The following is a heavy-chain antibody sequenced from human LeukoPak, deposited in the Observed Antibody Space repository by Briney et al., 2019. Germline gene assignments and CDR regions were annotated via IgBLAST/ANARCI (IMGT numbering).Heavy chain of an antibody. V-gene: IGHV1-8*01. Sequence: GASVKVSCKASGYTFTSYDINWVRQATGQGLEWMGWMNPNSGNTGYAQKFQGRVTMTRNTSISTAYMELSSLRSEDTAVYYCARKNHITIFGVVGPYYMDVWGKGTTVTVSS. CDR1: GYTFTSYD. CDR2: MNPNSGNT. J-gene: IGHJ6*03. CDR3: ARKNHITIFGVVGPYYMDV. D-gene: IGHD3-3*01.